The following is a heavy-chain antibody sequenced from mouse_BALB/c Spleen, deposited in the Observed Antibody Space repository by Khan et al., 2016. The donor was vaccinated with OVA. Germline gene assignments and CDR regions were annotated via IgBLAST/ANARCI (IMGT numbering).Heavy chain of an antibody. CDR1: GYSITSDYA. V-gene: IGHV3-2*02. J-gene: IGHJ2*01. D-gene: IGHD2-10*02. CDR2: ISYSGNT. CDR3: ARVYGGDFDY. Sequence: EVKFLESGPGLVKPSQSLSLTCTVTGYSITSDYAWNWIRQFPGNKLEWMGYISYSGNTNYNPSLKSRISITRDTSKNQFFLQLNSVTTEDTATYYCARVYGGDFDYWGQGTTLTVSS.